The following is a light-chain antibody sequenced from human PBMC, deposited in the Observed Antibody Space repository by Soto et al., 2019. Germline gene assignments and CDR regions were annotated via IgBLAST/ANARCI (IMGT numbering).Light chain of an antibody. V-gene: IGKV3-15*01. CDR2: SAS. CDR1: QSVSSN. Sequence: EVVMTQSPDTLSVSPGERATLSCRASQSVSSNLAWYQQKLGQAPRLLIYSASTRATGISARFSGSGSGTDFTLTISSLEPEDFAVYYCQQRSNWPRTFGQGTKVDIK. J-gene: IGKJ1*01. CDR3: QQRSNWPRT.